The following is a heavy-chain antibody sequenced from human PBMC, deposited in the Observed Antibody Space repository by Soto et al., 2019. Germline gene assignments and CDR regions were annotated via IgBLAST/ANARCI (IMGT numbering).Heavy chain of an antibody. V-gene: IGHV4-30-4*01. Sequence: TLSLTCTVSGGSISSGNYCWSWIRQPPGKGLEWIGFIHYSGSSYYNPSLKSRVTISVDTSKNQFSLKLDSVTAADTAVYYCARDLDTATYFDYWGHGTLVTVSS. CDR3: ARDLDTATYFDY. CDR2: IHYSGSS. D-gene: IGHD5-18*01. J-gene: IGHJ4*01. CDR1: GGSISSGNYC.